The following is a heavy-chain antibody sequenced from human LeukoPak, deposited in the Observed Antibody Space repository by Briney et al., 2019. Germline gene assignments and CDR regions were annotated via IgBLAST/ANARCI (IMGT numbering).Heavy chain of an antibody. CDR2: MNPNSGNT. Sequence: GASVKVSCKASGYTFTSYDINWVRQATGQGLEWMGWMNPNSGNTGYAQKFQGRVTMTRNTSISTAYMELSSLRSEDTAVYYCARAIGGFGDYYFDYWGQGTLVTVSS. D-gene: IGHD3-10*01. CDR3: ARAIGGFGDYYFDY. V-gene: IGHV1-8*01. J-gene: IGHJ4*02. CDR1: GYTFTSYD.